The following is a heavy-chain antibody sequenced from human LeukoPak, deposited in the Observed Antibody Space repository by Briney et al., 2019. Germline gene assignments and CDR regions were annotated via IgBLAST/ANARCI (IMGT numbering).Heavy chain of an antibody. CDR2: INHSGST. D-gene: IGHD5-24*01. CDR1: GFTFSNYG. Sequence: GSLRLSCAASGFTFSNYGMSWVRQPPGKGLEWIGEINHSGSTNYNPSLKSRVTISVDTSKNQSSLKLSSVPAADTAVYYCARGAMATDNYWGQGTLVTVSS. J-gene: IGHJ4*02. CDR3: ARGAMATDNY. V-gene: IGHV4-34*01.